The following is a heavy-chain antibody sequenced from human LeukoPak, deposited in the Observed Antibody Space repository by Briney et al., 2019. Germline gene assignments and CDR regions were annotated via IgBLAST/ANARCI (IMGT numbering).Heavy chain of an antibody. CDR3: AREAEMAKYYFDY. Sequence: ASVKVSCKASGYTFTSYYMHWVRQAPGQGLEWMGIINPSGGSTSYAQKFQGRVTITADESTSTAYMELSSLRSEDTAVYYCAREAEMAKYYFDYWGQGTLVTVSS. CDR2: INPSGGST. V-gene: IGHV1-46*01. J-gene: IGHJ4*02. CDR1: GYTFTSYY. D-gene: IGHD5-24*01.